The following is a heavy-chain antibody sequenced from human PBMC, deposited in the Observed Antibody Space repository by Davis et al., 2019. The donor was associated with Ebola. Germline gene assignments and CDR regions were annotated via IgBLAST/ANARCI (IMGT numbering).Heavy chain of an antibody. CDR2: IYHSGST. D-gene: IGHD6-13*01. V-gene: IGHV4-4*02. CDR3: ASSSSGDISYGMDV. Sequence: GSLRLSCAASGFTFSSYWMHWVRQPPGKGLEWIGEIYHSGSTNYNPSLKSRVTISVDKSKNQFSLKLSSVTAADTAVYYCASSSSGDISYGMDVWGQGTTVTVSS. CDR1: GFTFSSYW. J-gene: IGHJ6*02.